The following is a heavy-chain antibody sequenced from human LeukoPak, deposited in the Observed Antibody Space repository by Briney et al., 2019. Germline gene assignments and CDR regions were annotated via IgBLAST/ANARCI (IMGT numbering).Heavy chain of an antibody. V-gene: IGHV3-21*01. CDR1: GVTFSSYS. J-gene: IGHJ6*02. CDR3: ARCALTQWFGDVPTNYYYYYGMDV. CDR2: ISSSSSYI. D-gene: IGHD3-10*01. Sequence: GGSLRLSCAASGVTFSSYSMNWVRQAPGKGLEWVASISSSSSYIYYADLVKGRFTISRDNSKNTLYLQMNSLRADDTAVYYCARCALTQWFGDVPTNYYYYYGMDVWGQGTTVTVSS.